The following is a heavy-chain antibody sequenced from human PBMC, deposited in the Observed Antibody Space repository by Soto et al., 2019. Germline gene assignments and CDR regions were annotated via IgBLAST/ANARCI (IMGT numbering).Heavy chain of an antibody. CDR3: AKVKYSNLYYYYYMDV. Sequence: SETLSLTCTVSGGSISSYYWSWIRQPPGKGLEWIGYIYYSGSTNYNPSLKSRVTISVDTSKNQFSLKLSSVTAADTAVYYCAKVKYSNLYYYYYMDVWGKGTTVTVSS. D-gene: IGHD4-4*01. CDR1: GGSISSYY. V-gene: IGHV4-59*08. J-gene: IGHJ6*03. CDR2: IYYSGST.